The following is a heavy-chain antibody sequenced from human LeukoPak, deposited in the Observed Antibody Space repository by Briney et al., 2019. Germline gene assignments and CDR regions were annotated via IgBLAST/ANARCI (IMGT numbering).Heavy chain of an antibody. D-gene: IGHD2-2*01. CDR2: INHSGST. J-gene: IGHJ6*03. CDR1: GGSFSGYY. Sequence: SETLSLTCAVYGGSFSGYYWSWIRQPPGKGLEWIGEINHSGSTNYNPSLKSRVTISVDTYKNQFSLKLSSVTAADTAVYYCARHDRDCSSTSCYHYMDVWGKGTTVTVSS. CDR3: ARHDRDCSSTSCYHYMDV. V-gene: IGHV4-34*01.